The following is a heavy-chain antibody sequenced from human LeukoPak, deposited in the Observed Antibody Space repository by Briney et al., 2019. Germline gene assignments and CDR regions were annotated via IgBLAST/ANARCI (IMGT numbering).Heavy chain of an antibody. V-gene: IGHV3-23*01. CDR3: AKWAGVMTYSSNFYGPLAH. J-gene: IGHJ4*02. Sequence: GGSLRLSCAASGFTFSAYALSWVRQAPGKGLEWVSSISGSGSSTYYADSVKGRVTISRDNSKNTLFLQMNSLRAEDTALYYCAKWAGVMTYSSNFYGPLAHWGRGTLVTVSS. CDR1: GFTFSAYA. D-gene: IGHD5-18*01. CDR2: ISGSGSST.